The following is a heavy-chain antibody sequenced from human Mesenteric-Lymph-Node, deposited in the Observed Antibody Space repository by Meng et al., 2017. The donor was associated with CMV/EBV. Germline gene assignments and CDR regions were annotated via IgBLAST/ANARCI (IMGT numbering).Heavy chain of an antibody. J-gene: IGHJ5*02. Sequence: GGSLRLSCAASGFTFDDYAIHWVRQAPGKGLEWVSAISGSSSYYADSVKGRFTISGDNSKNTLYLQMNSLRAEDTAVYYCARDMLYDGTIFSFDPWGQGTLVTVSS. CDR1: GFTFDDYA. V-gene: IGHV3-23*01. CDR3: ARDMLYDGTIFSFDP. CDR2: ISGSSS. D-gene: IGHD3-3*01.